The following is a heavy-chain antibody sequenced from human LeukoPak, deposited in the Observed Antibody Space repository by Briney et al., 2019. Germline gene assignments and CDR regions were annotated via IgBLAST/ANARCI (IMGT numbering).Heavy chain of an antibody. CDR3: ARDGYINGWKFDY. D-gene: IGHD6-19*01. CDR1: GFTFSSYS. J-gene: IGHJ4*02. V-gene: IGHV3-48*01. CDR2: ISSSSSTI. Sequence: PGGSLRLSCAASGFTFSSYSMNWVRQAPGKGLEWVSYISSSSSTIYYADSVKGRFTISRDNAKNSLYLQMNSLRAEDTAVYYCARDGYINGWKFDYWGQGRLVTVSS.